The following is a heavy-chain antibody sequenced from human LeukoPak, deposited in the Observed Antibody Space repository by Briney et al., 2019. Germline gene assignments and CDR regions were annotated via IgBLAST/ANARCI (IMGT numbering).Heavy chain of an antibody. J-gene: IGHJ4*02. CDR2: IYPGDSDT. V-gene: IGHV5-51*01. CDR1: GYSFTNYW. Sequence: GESPKISCKGSGYSFTNYWIGWVRQMPGKGLEWMGIIYPGDSDTRYIPSFQGQVTISADKSINTAYLQWTSLKASDTAMYYCARRVDSYWFFDYWGQGTLVTVSS. D-gene: IGHD1-26*01. CDR3: ARRVDSYWFFDY.